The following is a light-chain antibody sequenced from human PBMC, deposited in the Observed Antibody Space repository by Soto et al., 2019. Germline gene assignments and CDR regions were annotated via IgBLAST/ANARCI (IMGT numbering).Light chain of an antibody. Sequence: EIVLTQSPATLSLSPWERATLSCRASQSVSSYLDWYQQKPGQAPRLLLYDASNRATGIPARFRVSGFGADFALTISILGPEDFAFSYCHQHNNCPPGVTFGQGTRLEI. V-gene: IGKV3-11*01. CDR2: DAS. CDR3: HQHNNCPPGVT. J-gene: IGKJ5*01. CDR1: QSVSSY.